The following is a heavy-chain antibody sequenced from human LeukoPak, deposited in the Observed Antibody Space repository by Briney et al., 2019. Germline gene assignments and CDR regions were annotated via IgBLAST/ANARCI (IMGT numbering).Heavy chain of an antibody. D-gene: IGHD1-1*01. CDR1: GGSISSSSYY. CDR3: ASNLFSYGITPTPGFDY. Sequence: PSETLSLTCTVSGGSISSSSYYWGWIRQPPGKGLEWIGSIYYSGSTYYNPSLKSRVTISVDTSKNQFSLKLSSVTAADTAVYYCASNLFSYGITPTPGFDYWGQGTLVTVSS. J-gene: IGHJ4*02. CDR2: IYYSGST. V-gene: IGHV4-39*01.